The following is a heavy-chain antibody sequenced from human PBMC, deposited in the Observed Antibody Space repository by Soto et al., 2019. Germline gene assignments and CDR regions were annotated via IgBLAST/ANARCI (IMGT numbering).Heavy chain of an antibody. CDR1: GFAFSSYA. CDR3: VKQSVVVVIDESNYFDY. D-gene: IGHD3-22*01. J-gene: IGHJ4*02. CDR2: ISGSGGST. Sequence: GRSLRLSCAASGFAFSSYAMSWVRQAPGKGLEWVSAISGSGGSTYYADSVKGRFTISRDNSKNTLYLQMNSLRAEDTAVYYCVKQSVVVVIDESNYFDYWGQGT. V-gene: IGHV3-23*01.